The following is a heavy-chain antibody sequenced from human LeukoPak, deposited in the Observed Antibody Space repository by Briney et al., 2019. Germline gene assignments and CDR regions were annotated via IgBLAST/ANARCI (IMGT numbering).Heavy chain of an antibody. CDR1: GYSFTNYY. D-gene: IGHD2-2*01. V-gene: IGHV1-46*01. J-gene: IGHJ4*02. CDR2: INPSGGST. Sequence: ASVKVSCKASGYSFTNYYMHWVRQAPGQGLEWMGVINPSGGSTSYAQKFQGRVNMTRDTFTSTVYMELSSLRSEDTAVYYCARYCSSTSCYEEIFDYWGQGTLVTVSS. CDR3: ARYCSSTSCYEEIFDY.